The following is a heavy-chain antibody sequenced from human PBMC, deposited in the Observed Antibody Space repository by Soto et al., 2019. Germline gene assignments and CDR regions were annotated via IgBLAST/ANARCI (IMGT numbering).Heavy chain of an antibody. D-gene: IGHD3-9*01. J-gene: IGHJ4*02. CDR3: ARSFNDWTTYFDY. V-gene: IGHV3-53*01. CDR1: GFSVTDHY. CDR2: LYTGGSA. Sequence: PGGSLRLSCAASGFSVTDHYMTWVRQAPGKGLEWVSVLYTGGSAYYGDSVKGRFTISRDSSTNTLYLQMNSLKVGDTAFYFCARSFNDWTTYFDYWSEGNLVTGSS.